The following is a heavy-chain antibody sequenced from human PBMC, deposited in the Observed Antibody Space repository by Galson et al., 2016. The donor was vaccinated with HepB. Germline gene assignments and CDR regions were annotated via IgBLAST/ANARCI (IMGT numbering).Heavy chain of an antibody. CDR3: ARDGGDRGSYSVGDSFDI. Sequence: SLRLSCAASGSTVNVQYMSWVRQAPGKGLEWVAISYIDVNTYYADSVKGRFIISRDHPKTTVYLQMNSLRAEDTAMYYCARDGGDRGSYSVGDSFDIWGQGTMVTVSS. J-gene: IGHJ3*02. V-gene: IGHV3-53*01. D-gene: IGHD1-26*01. CDR1: GSTVNVQY. CDR2: SYIDVNT.